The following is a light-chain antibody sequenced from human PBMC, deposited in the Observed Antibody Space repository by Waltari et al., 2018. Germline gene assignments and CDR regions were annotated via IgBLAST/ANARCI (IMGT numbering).Light chain of an antibody. Sequence: DIVMTQSPDSLAVSLGERATINCKSSPSVLYSSNNKNYLAWYQQKPGQPPKLLIYWAATRKSGVPDRFSGSGSGPDFTLTISSLQAEDVAVYYCQQYYSSPWMFRQGTKVEIK. V-gene: IGKV4-1*01. J-gene: IGKJ1*01. CDR2: WAA. CDR3: QQYYSSPWM. CDR1: PSVLYSSNNKNY.